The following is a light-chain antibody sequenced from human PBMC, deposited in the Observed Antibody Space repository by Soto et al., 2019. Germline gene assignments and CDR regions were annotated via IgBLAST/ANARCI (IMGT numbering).Light chain of an antibody. J-gene: IGKJ1*01. V-gene: IGKV3-15*01. CDR2: GAS. CDR3: QQYNNWWT. Sequence: EIVMTQSPATLSLSPGERATLSCRASQSVGNTLAWYQKKPGQAPRLLIYGASTRATGIPARFSGSGSGTEFTLTISSLQSEDFAFYYCQQYNNWWTFGQGTRVDIK. CDR1: QSVGNT.